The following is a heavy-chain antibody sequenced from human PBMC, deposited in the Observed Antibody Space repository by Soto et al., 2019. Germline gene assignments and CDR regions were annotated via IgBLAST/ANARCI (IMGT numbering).Heavy chain of an antibody. CDR3: ARSGGLQHIDY. Sequence: QLQLQESGPGLVKPSETLSLTCTVSGDSISSSSYYWGWIRQPPGKGLGWIGSIYYSGSTDYNPSLKSRVTISVDTSKNQFSLKLTSVTAADTAVHYCARSGGLQHIDYWGQGTLVTVSS. D-gene: IGHD4-4*01. CDR2: IYYSGST. J-gene: IGHJ4*02. V-gene: IGHV4-39*01. CDR1: GDSISSSSYY.